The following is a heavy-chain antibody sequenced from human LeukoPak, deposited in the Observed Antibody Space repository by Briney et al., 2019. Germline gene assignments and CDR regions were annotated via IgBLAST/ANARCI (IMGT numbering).Heavy chain of an antibody. Sequence: SETLSLTCAVYGGSFSGYYWSWIRQPPGKGLEWIGEINHSGSTNYNPSLKSRVTISVDTSKNQFSLKLSSVTAADTAVYYCARGQWLSLLLYRDWGQGTLVTVSS. CDR3: ARGQWLSLLLYRD. CDR2: INHSGST. J-gene: IGHJ4*02. CDR1: GGSFSGYY. D-gene: IGHD3-22*01. V-gene: IGHV4-34*01.